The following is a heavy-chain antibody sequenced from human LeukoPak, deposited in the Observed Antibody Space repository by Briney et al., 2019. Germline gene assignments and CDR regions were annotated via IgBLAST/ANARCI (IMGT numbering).Heavy chain of an antibody. Sequence: AGSLRLSCAASGFTFSNYDIHWVRQAPGKGLEWVTFIRYDGSIKYFADSVKGRFTISRDNSKNILYLQMNSLRAEDTAVYYCAKGRYYDRTGYPIDYWGQGTLVTVSS. V-gene: IGHV3-30*02. J-gene: IGHJ4*02. CDR1: GFTFSNYD. CDR3: AKGRYYDRTGYPIDY. CDR2: IRYDGSIK. D-gene: IGHD3-22*01.